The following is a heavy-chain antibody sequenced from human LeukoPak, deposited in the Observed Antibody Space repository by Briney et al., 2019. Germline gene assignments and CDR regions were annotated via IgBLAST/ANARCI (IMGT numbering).Heavy chain of an antibody. V-gene: IGHV4-59*01. Sequence: PSETLSPTCTVSGGSISSYYWSWIRQPPGKGLEWIGYIYYSGSTNYNPSPKSRVTISVDTSKNQFSLKLSSVTAADTAVYYCTRGAGWLIDYWGQGILVTVSS. J-gene: IGHJ4*02. CDR3: TRGAGWLIDY. CDR2: IYYSGST. D-gene: IGHD3-16*01. CDR1: GGSISSYY.